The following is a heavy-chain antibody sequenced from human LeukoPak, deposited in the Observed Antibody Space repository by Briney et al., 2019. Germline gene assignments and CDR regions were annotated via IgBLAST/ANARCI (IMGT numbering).Heavy chain of an antibody. Sequence: GGSLRLSCAASGFIFSSHYMTWVRQAPGKGLEWVATIKQDGTEKHSVDSVSGRFTISRDNAKNSLLLQMNSLSADDTAIYYCARSSREAIYAYGGVFDYWGQGTLVTVSS. CDR2: IKQDGTEK. D-gene: IGHD4-23*01. CDR1: GFIFSSHY. V-gene: IGHV3-7*01. CDR3: ARSSREAIYAYGGVFDY. J-gene: IGHJ4*02.